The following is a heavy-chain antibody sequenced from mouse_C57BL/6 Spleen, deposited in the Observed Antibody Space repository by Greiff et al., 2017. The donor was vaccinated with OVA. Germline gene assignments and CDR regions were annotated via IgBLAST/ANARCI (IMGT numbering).Heavy chain of an antibody. Sequence: EVQVVESGPGLVKPSQSLSLTCSVTGYSITSGYYWNWIRQFPGNKLEWMGYISYDGSNNYNPSLKNRISITRDTSKNQFFLKLNSVTTEDTATYYCARDRKSNFDYWGQGTTLTVSS. CDR1: GYSITSGYY. J-gene: IGHJ2*01. CDR3: ARDRKSNFDY. V-gene: IGHV3-6*01. CDR2: ISYDGSN. D-gene: IGHD5-1*01.